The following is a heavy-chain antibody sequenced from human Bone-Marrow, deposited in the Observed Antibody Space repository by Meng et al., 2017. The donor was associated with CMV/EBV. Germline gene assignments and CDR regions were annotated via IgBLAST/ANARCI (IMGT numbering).Heavy chain of an antibody. CDR3: ARTLRLHDDDGGSQYRAFDI. V-gene: IGHV3-7*01. CDR2: IKQDGGEK. Sequence: GESLKISCAASGFTFSSYWMSWVRQAPGKGPEWVANIKQDGGEKNYVDSVKGRFAISRDNAKNSLYLQMNSLRAEDTAVYYCARTLRLHDDDGGSQYRAFDIWGQGTTVTV. CDR1: GFTFSSYW. J-gene: IGHJ3*02. D-gene: IGHD2-15*01.